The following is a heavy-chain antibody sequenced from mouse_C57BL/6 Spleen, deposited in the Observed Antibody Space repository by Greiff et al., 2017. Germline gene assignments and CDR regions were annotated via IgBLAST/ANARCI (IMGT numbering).Heavy chain of an antibody. Sequence: QVQLQQPGAELVKPGASVKLSCKASGYTFTSYWMHWVKQRPGQGLEWIGMIHPNSGSTNYNEKFKSKATLTVDKSSSTAYMQLSSLTSKDSAVYYCAREITTVVATYYFDYWGQGTTLTVSS. CDR1: GYTFTSYW. V-gene: IGHV1-64*01. J-gene: IGHJ2*01. D-gene: IGHD1-1*01. CDR3: AREITTVVATYYFDY. CDR2: IHPNSGST.